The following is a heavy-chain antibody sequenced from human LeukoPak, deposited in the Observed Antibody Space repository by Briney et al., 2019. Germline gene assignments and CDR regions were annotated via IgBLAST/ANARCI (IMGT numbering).Heavy chain of an antibody. J-gene: IGHJ3*02. Sequence: PGGSLRLSCAASGFTFSSYAMHWVRQAPGEGLEWVAVISYDGSNKYYADSVKGRFTISRDNSKNTLYLQMNSLRAEDTAVYYCASPTVTDAFDIWGQGTMVTVSS. CDR2: ISYDGSNK. D-gene: IGHD4-17*01. CDR1: GFTFSSYA. CDR3: ASPTVTDAFDI. V-gene: IGHV3-30-3*01.